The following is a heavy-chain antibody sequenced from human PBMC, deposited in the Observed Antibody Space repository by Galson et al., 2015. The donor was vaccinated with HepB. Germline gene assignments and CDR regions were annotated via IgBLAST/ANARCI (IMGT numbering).Heavy chain of an antibody. J-gene: IGHJ3*02. V-gene: IGHV4-34*01. Sequence: SETLSLTCAVYVGSFSGYYWSWIRQPPGKGLEWIGEINHSGSTSYNPSLKSRVTISVDTSKNQFSLKLTSVTAADTAVYYCARIRTTDSIFGVVLIPRGVFDIWGQGTMVTVSS. D-gene: IGHD3-3*01. CDR1: VGSFSGYY. CDR2: INHSGST. CDR3: ARIRTTDSIFGVVLIPRGVFDI.